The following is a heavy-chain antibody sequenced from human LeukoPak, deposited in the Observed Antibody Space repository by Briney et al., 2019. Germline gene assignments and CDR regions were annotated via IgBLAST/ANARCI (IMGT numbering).Heavy chain of an antibody. CDR3: AKEYVLRYSPGRPYYFDY. CDR2: ISWNSGSI. V-gene: IGHV3-9*01. J-gene: IGHJ4*02. Sequence: GGSLRLSCAASGFTFDDYAMHWVRQAPGKGLEWVSGISWNSGSIGYADSVKGRFTISRDNAKNSLYLQMNSLRAEDTALYYCAKEYVLRYSPGRPYYFDYWGQGTLVTVSS. CDR1: GFTFDDYA. D-gene: IGHD3-9*01.